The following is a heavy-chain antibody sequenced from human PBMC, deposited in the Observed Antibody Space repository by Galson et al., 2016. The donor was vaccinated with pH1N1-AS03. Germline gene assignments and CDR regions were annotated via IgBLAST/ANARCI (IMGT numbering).Heavy chain of an antibody. CDR1: GFTISNFG. J-gene: IGHJ4*02. CDR2: IPFDGTNK. V-gene: IGHV3-30*18. CDR3: ANDFNYDFWSGYSFY. D-gene: IGHD3/OR15-3a*01. Sequence: SLRLSCAASGFTISNFGMLWVRQAPGQGLEWVAIIPFDGTNKYSADSVKGRFSISRDNSKNTLFLQLSTLRAEDTAVYYCANDFNYDFWSGYSFYWGQGALVTVSS.